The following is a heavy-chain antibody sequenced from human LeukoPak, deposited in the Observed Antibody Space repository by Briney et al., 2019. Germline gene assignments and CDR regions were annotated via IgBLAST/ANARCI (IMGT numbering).Heavy chain of an antibody. J-gene: IGHJ4*02. CDR2: IRSKTNSYAT. Sequence: PGGSLRLSCAASGFTFSGSAMHWVRQASGKGLEWVGRIRSKTNSYATSYAASVKGRFALSRDDSKNTAYLQMNSLKTEDTAVYYRTGYNVGFESWGQGTLVTVSS. CDR1: GFTFSGSA. V-gene: IGHV3-73*01. D-gene: IGHD1-1*01. CDR3: TGYNVGFES.